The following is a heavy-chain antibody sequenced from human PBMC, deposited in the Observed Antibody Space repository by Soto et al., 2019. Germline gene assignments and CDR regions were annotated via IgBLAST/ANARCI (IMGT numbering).Heavy chain of an antibody. Sequence: QVQLVQSGAEVKKPGSSVKVSCKASGGTFSSYAISWVRQAPEQGLEWMGGIIPIFGTANYAQKFQGRVTITADESTSTAYMELSSLRSEDTAVYYCARDDSGYVDDGMDVWGQGTTVTVSS. CDR3: ARDDSGYVDDGMDV. CDR2: IIPIFGTA. CDR1: GGTFSSYA. V-gene: IGHV1-69*01. J-gene: IGHJ6*02. D-gene: IGHD5-12*01.